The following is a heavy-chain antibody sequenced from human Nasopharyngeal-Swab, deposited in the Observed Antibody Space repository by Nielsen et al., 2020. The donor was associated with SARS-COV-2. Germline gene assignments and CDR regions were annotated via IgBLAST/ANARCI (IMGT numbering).Heavy chain of an antibody. CDR1: GFTFSSYG. V-gene: IGHV3-30*18. CDR2: ISYDGSNK. J-gene: IGHJ6*02. D-gene: IGHD1-1*01. CDR3: AKQTSGRGYYYYYGMDV. Sequence: GGSLRLSCAASGFTFSSYGMHWVRQAPGKGLEWVAVISYDGSNKYYADSVKGRFTISRDNSKNTLYLQMNSLRAEDTAVYYCAKQTSGRGYYYYYGMDVWGQGTMVTVSS.